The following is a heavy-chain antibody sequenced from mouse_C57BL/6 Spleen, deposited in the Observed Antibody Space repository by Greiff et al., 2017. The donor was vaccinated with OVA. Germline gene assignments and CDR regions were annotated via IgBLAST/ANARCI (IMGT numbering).Heavy chain of an antibody. CDR3: TTSLPSTGRDY. J-gene: IGHJ2*01. CDR2: IDPENGDT. D-gene: IGHD4-1*02. Sequence: VQLKQSGAELVRPGASVKLSCTASGFNIKDDYMHWVKQRPEQGLEWIGWIDPENGDTEYASKFQGKATITADTSSNTAYLQLSSLTSEDTAVYYCTTSLPSTGRDYWGQGTTLTVSS. V-gene: IGHV14-4*01. CDR1: GFNIKDDY.